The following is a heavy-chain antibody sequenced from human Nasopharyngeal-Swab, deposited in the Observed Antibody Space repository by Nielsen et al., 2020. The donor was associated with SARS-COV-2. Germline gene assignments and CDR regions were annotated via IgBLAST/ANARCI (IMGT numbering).Heavy chain of an antibody. V-gene: IGHV3-23*01. CDR2: ITGRGSTR. CDR1: GFTFTSYA. J-gene: IGHJ6*02. D-gene: IGHD2-21*01. Sequence: GASLKISCAASGFTFTSYAMSWVRQAPGQGLEWVSTITGRGSTRYYGDSVRGRFTISRDNSKNTLYLQTNSLRVEDTAVYYCAKAPYLRGLDVWGQGTTVTVSS. CDR3: AKAPYLRGLDV.